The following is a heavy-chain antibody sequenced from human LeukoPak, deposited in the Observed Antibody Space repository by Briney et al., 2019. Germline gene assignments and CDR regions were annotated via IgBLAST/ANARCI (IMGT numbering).Heavy chain of an antibody. J-gene: IGHJ4*02. CDR3: ARESNYYDSSGYPFFDY. D-gene: IGHD3-22*01. CDR2: INTNTGNP. CDR1: GYTFTSYA. Sequence: ASVKVSCKASGYTFTSYALNWVRQAPGQGLEWMGWINTNTGNPTYAQGFTGRFVFSLDTSVSTAYLQISSLKAEDTAVYYCARESNYYDSSGYPFFDYWGQGTLVTVSS. V-gene: IGHV7-4-1*02.